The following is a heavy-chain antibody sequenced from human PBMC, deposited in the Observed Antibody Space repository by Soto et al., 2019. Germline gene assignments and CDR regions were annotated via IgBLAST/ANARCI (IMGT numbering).Heavy chain of an antibody. CDR1: GFTFSTYP. CDR3: AKIPSTVTSYYYGMDV. J-gene: IGHJ6*02. CDR2: ISSSGDRT. Sequence: GGSLRLSCAASGFTFSTYPMTWVRQAPGKGLEGVSSISSSGDRTYYTDPVKGRFTISRDNSKNTVYLQMNSLRVEDTAVYYCAKIPSTVTSYYYGMDVWGQGTTVTVSS. V-gene: IGHV3-23*01. D-gene: IGHD4-17*01.